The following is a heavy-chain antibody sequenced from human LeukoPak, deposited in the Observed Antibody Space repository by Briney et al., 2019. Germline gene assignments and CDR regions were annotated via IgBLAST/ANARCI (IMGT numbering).Heavy chain of an antibody. CDR2: IKEDGSEK. Sequence: GGSLRLSCAASGFTFRTYWLSWARQAPGKGLGWVANIKEDGSEKYYVDSVKGRFTISRDNAKNSLYLQMNSLRAEDTAIYSCARDPGGNGYSFDSWGQGTLVTVSS. CDR1: GFTFRTYW. D-gene: IGHD2-21*01. V-gene: IGHV3-7*01. J-gene: IGHJ4*02. CDR3: ARDPGGNGYSFDS.